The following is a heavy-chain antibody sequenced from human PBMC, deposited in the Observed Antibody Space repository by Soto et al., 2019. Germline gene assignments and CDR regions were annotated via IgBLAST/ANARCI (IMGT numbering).Heavy chain of an antibody. CDR1: GFTFSSYA. CDR3: AKDLTPDIELAYGGGDGLSPFDY. Sequence: GGSLRLSCAASGFTFSSYAMSWVRQAPGKGLEWVSAISGSGGSTYYADSVKGRFTISRDNSKNTLYLQMNSLRAEDTAVYYCAKDLTPDIELAYGGGDGLSPFDYWGQGTLVTVSS. CDR2: ISGSGGST. J-gene: IGHJ4*02. V-gene: IGHV3-23*01. D-gene: IGHD2-21*02.